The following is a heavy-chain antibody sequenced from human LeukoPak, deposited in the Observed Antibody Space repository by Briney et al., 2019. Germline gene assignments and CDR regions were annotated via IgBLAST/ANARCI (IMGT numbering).Heavy chain of an antibody. J-gene: IGHJ6*03. CDR2: INQDGSEK. Sequence: GGSLRLSCAASGFTFSNYWMSWVRQAPGKGLEWVANINQDGSEKYYVDSVKGRFTISRDNAKNSLYLQMNSLRAEDTAVYYCARVVRNYGDYAYYYYYMDVWGKGTTVTVSS. CDR1: GFTFSNYW. CDR3: ARVVRNYGDYAYYYYYMDV. V-gene: IGHV3-7*04. D-gene: IGHD4-17*01.